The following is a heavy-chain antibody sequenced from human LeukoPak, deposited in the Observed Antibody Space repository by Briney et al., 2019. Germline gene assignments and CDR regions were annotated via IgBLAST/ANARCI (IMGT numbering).Heavy chain of an antibody. CDR1: GFTVSSNY. CDR2: IYSGGST. CDR3: AKDKSIVVPAALDY. J-gene: IGHJ4*02. D-gene: IGHD2-2*01. V-gene: IGHV3-66*01. Sequence: GGSLRLSCAASGFTVSSNYMSWVRQAPGKGLEWVSVIYSGGSTYYADSVKGRFTISRDNSKNTLYLQMNSLRAEDTAVYYCAKDKSIVVPAALDYWGQGTLVTVSS.